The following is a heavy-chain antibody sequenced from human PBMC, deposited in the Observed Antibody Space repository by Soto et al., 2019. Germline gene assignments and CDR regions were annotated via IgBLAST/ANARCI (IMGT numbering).Heavy chain of an antibody. CDR2: INPNSGGT. D-gene: IGHD3-10*02. Sequence: ASVKVSCKASGYTFTGCYMHWVRQAPGQGLEWMGWINPNSGGTNYAQKFQGRVTMTRDTSISTAYMELSRLRSDDTAVYYCARVLFDDYYYGMDVWGQGTTVTVSS. CDR3: ARVLFDDYYYGMDV. CDR1: GYTFTGCY. V-gene: IGHV1-2*02. J-gene: IGHJ6*02.